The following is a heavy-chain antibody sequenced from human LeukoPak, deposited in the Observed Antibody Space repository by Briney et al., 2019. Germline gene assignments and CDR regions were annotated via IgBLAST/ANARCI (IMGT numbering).Heavy chain of an antibody. J-gene: IGHJ4*02. V-gene: IGHV3-20*04. CDR3: ARERSPYYYDSSGYYSRPPFDY. CDR2: INWNGGST. CDR1: GFTFDDYG. Sequence: GGSLRLSCAASGFTFDDYGMSWVRQAPGKGLEWVSGINWNGGSTGYADSVKGRFTISRDIAKNSLYLQMNSLRAEDTALYYCARERSPYYYDSSGYYSRPPFDYWGQGTLVTVSS. D-gene: IGHD3-22*01.